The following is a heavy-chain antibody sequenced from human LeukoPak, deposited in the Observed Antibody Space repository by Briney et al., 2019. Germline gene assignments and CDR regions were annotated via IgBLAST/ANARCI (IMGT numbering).Heavy chain of an antibody. D-gene: IGHD1-14*01. V-gene: IGHV3-23*01. CDR3: AKGSGINHYHWIDP. J-gene: IGHJ5*02. CDR2: ISGGGGST. CDR1: EFTFSNYA. Sequence: RGSLRLSCAASEFTFSNYAMNWVRQAPGKGLEWVAGISGGGGSTYYADSVKGRFTISRDNSKNTLYLQMDSLRAEDTALYYCAKGSGINHYHWIDPWGQGTLVTVSS.